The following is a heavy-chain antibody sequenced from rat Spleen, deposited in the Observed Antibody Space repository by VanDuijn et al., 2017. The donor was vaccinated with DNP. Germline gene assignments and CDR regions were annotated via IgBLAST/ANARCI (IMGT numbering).Heavy chain of an antibody. CDR3: ARSVRATSFYGMDA. CDR1: GFSITSNY. V-gene: IGHV3-1*01. CDR2: ISYSGST. Sequence: EVQLQESGPGLVKPSQSLSLTCSVTGFSITSNYWGWIRKFPGNKMEWIGHISYSGSTSYNPSLKSRISITRGTSQNQFFLHLNSVTTEDTATYYCARSVRATSFYGMDAWGQGTSVTVSS. D-gene: IGHD3-4*01. J-gene: IGHJ4*01.